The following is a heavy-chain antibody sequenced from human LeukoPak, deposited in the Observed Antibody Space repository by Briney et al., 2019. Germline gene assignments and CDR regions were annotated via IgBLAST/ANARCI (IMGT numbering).Heavy chain of an antibody. Sequence: GGSLRLSCAASGFTFSSYWMTWVRQAPGKGLEWVSSIVSSGGSTYYADSVKGRFTISRDNSKNTLYLQMDTLRAEDTAVYFCANTGDIAVTFGYWGQGTLVTVSS. CDR2: IVSSGGST. CDR1: GFTFSSYW. CDR3: ANTGDIAVTFGY. J-gene: IGHJ4*02. D-gene: IGHD6-19*01. V-gene: IGHV3-23*01.